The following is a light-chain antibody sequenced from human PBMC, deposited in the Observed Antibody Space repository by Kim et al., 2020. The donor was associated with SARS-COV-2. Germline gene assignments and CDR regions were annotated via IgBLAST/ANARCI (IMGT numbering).Light chain of an antibody. J-gene: IGLJ2*01. CDR2: QDT. CDR1: KVEGKY. V-gene: IGLV3-1*01. CDR3: QAWDSNTVV. Sequence: SVAPGQTASIKCSREKVEGKYDGWDQQRTGKAPGLVKYQDTKRRSGIPERFSGSNAGNTATLNGSGTQTIDEADYYWQAWDSNTVVFGGGTQLAVL.